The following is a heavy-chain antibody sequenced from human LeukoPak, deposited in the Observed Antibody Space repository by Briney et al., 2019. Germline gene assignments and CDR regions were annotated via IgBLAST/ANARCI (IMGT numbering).Heavy chain of an antibody. CDR3: AKDLVVAAYYGMDV. D-gene: IGHD2-15*01. J-gene: IGHJ6*02. Sequence: GGSLRLPCAASGFTFSSYAMSWVRQTPGKGLEWVSAISGSGGSTYYADSVKGRFTISRDNSKNTLYLQMNSLRAEGTAVYYCAKDLVVAAYYGMDVWGQGTTVTVSS. CDR2: ISGSGGST. CDR1: GFTFSSYA. V-gene: IGHV3-23*01.